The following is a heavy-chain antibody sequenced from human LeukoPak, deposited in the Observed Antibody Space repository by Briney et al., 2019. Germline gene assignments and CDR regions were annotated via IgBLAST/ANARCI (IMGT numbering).Heavy chain of an antibody. CDR1: GFPFIEYS. CDR3: VRDHNYAFDN. Sequence: GGSLRLSCTASGFPFIEYSMNWVRQAPGKGLEWISYIGIDSGNTKYADSVRGRFTISADKAKNSLYLQMNSLRAEDTAVYYCVRDHNYAFDNWGQGTLVSVAS. V-gene: IGHV3-48*01. D-gene: IGHD1-1*01. CDR2: IGIDSGNT. J-gene: IGHJ4*02.